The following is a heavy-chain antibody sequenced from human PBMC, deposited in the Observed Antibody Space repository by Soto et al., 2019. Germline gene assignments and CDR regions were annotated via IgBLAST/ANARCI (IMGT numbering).Heavy chain of an antibody. Sequence: LTLSCEASGLIFRSYSISWLRQAPGKGLECVANINHAGSEKYYVGSVKGRFTMYRDNAKNSAYLQMNSLRVDDTAVYYCARELVGTGWYFDLWGRGTLGTVSS. CDR1: GLIFRSYS. CDR3: ARELVGTGWYFDL. J-gene: IGHJ2*01. D-gene: IGHD2-21*02. V-gene: IGHV3-7*01. CDR2: INHAGSEK.